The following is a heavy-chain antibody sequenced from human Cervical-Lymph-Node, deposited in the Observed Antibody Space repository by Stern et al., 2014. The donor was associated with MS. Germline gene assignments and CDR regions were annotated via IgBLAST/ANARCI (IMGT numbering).Heavy chain of an antibody. J-gene: IGHJ5*02. CDR3: ARSFDSSTYLGGWFDP. CDR2: IDWDDDK. D-gene: IGHD3-22*01. Sequence: QVTLRESGPALVKPTQTLTLTCTFSGFSLTTTGMSVSWIRQPPGKALEWLALIDWDDDKYYSTSLKTRLTISKDTSKNQVVLTMTNMDPVDTATYYCARSFDSSTYLGGWFDPWGQGTLVTVSS. CDR1: GFSLTTTGMS. V-gene: IGHV2-70*01.